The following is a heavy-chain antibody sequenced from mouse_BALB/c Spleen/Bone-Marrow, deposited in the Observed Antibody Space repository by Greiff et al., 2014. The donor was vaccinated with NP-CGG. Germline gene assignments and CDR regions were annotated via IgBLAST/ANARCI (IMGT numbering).Heavy chain of an antibody. CDR3: ARGFGMDY. CDR2: IDPSDSET. Sequence: QVQLQQPGPQLVRPGASVKISCKASGYSFTSYWMHWVKQRPGQGLEWIGMIDPSDSETRLNQKFKDKATLTADKSSSTAYMQLSNPTSEDSAVYYCARGFGMDYWGQGTTVTVSS. V-gene: IGHV1S127*01. J-gene: IGHJ4*01. CDR1: GYSFTSYW.